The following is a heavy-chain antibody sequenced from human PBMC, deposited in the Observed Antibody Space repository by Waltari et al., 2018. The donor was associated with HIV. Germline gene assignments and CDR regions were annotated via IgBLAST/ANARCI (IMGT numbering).Heavy chain of an antibody. CDR2: IRYDGTNK. CDR1: GFTFSSYG. Sequence: QVQLVESGGGVVQPGGSLSLSCAASGFTFSSYGMHWVRQAPGKGLEWVAFIRYDGTNKYYADSVKGRFTISRDNSKNTLYLQMNSLRAEDTAVYYCAKTTVVTPWYFDYWGQGTLVTVSS. J-gene: IGHJ4*02. V-gene: IGHV3-30*02. CDR3: AKTTVVTPWYFDY. D-gene: IGHD4-17*01.